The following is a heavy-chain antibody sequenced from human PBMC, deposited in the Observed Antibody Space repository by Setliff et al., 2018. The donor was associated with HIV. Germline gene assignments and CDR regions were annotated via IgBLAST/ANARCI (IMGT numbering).Heavy chain of an antibody. Sequence: SETLSLTCTVSGGSISRYYWSWIRQPAGKGLEWIGRIYPSGNINYNPSLKSRLTMSIDTSKNQFSLKLSSVTATDTAVYFCARENEGGAFDIWGQGTMVTVSS. J-gene: IGHJ3*02. CDR3: ARENEGGAFDI. D-gene: IGHD1-1*01. CDR2: IYPSGNI. V-gene: IGHV4-4*07. CDR1: GGSISRYY.